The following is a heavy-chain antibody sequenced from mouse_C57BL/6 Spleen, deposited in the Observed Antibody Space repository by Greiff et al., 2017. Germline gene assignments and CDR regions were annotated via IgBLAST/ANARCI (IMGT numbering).Heavy chain of an antibody. J-gene: IGHJ1*03. V-gene: IGHV1-4*01. D-gene: IGHD1-1*01. CDR1: GYTFTSYT. CDR2: INPSSGYT. Sequence: QVQLQQSGAELARPGASVKMSCKASGYTFTSYTMHWVKQRPGQGLEWIGYINPSSGYTKYNQKFKDKATLTADKSSSTAYMQLSSLTSEDSAVYYCARCDYGPPRHCDVWGTGTTVTVSS. CDR3: ARCDYGPPRHCDV.